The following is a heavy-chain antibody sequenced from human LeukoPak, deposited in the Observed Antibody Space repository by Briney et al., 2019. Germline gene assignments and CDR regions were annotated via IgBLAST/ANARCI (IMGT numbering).Heavy chain of an antibody. CDR1: GFTFSSYS. J-gene: IGHJ4*02. CDR3: SRDLGTTETGDDY. D-gene: IGHD4-17*01. Sequence: GGSLRLSCAASGFTFSSYSMNWVRQRPGKGLEWVGTIRSRTKGGTTDYAASVKGRFTISRDDSKATVYLQMDSLKTEDTAVYYCSRDLGTTETGDDYWGQGTLVTVSS. CDR2: IRSRTKGGTT. V-gene: IGHV3-49*04.